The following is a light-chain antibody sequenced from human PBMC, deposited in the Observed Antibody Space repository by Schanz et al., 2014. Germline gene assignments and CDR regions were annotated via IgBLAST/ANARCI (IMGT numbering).Light chain of an antibody. V-gene: IGLV2-8*01. CDR3: SSYAGSNTYV. Sequence: QSALTQPLSASGSPGQSVTISCTGTSSDVGGYNYVSWYQQHPGKAPKLMIYEVSKRPSGVPDRFSGSKSGNTASLTVSGLQSGDEADYYCSSYAGSNTYVFGTGTKLTVL. CDR2: EVS. J-gene: IGLJ1*01. CDR1: SSDVGGYNY.